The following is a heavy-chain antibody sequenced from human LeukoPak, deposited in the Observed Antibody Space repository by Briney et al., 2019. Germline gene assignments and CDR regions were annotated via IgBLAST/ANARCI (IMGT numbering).Heavy chain of an antibody. Sequence: PSETLSLTCTVSGGSISSSRYYWGWIRQPPGKGLEWVGSIYYSGSTYYNPSLKSRVTISVDTSKNQFSLKLSSVTAADTAVYYCARTRATVTSEGDAFDIWGRGTMVTVSS. CDR1: GGSISSSRYY. D-gene: IGHD4-17*01. CDR3: ARTRATVTSEGDAFDI. CDR2: IYYSGST. J-gene: IGHJ3*02. V-gene: IGHV4-39*07.